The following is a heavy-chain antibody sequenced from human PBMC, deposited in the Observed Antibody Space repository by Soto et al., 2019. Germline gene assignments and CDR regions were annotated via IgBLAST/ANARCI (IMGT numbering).Heavy chain of an antibody. CDR3: ARMYSSGSGWFHP. V-gene: IGHV4-31*03. D-gene: IGHD6-19*01. Sequence: SETLSLTSFVPGYSITAGGYYWSWIRHHPGKGLEWIGSFYSSGSIIYNPSLRSRVSISGDTSSNQFSMSLTSVTAADTARYYCARMYSSGSGWFHPWGQGTLVTVSS. CDR1: GYSITAGGYY. J-gene: IGHJ5*02. CDR2: FYSSGSI.